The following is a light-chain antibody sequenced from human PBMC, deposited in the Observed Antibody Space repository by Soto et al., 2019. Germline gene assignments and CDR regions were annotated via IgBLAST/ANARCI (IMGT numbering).Light chain of an antibody. CDR2: DAS. CDR3: QQYNHYWT. CDR1: QDISNY. Sequence: DIQMTQSPSSLSASVGDRVTITCQASQDISNYLNWYQQKPGKAPKLLIYDASNLETGVPSRFSGSGSGTEFSLTISSLQPDDFATYYCQQYNHYWTFGQGTKVDIK. J-gene: IGKJ1*01. V-gene: IGKV1-33*01.